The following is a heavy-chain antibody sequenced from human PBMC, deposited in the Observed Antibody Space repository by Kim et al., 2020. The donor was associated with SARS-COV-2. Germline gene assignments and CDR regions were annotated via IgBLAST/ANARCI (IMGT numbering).Heavy chain of an antibody. J-gene: IGHJ4*02. CDR2: ISYDGSNK. CDR1: GFTFSSYG. V-gene: IGHV3-30*18. Sequence: GGSLRLSCAASGFTFSSYGMHWVRQAPGKGLEWVAVISYDGSNKYYADSVKGRFTISRDNSKNTLYLQMNSLRAEDTAVYYCAKDHPTMVLDYWGQGTLVTVSS. CDR3: AKDHPTMVLDY. D-gene: IGHD3-10*01.